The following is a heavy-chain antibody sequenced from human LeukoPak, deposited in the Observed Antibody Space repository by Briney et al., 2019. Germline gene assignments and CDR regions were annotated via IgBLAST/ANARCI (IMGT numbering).Heavy chain of an antibody. D-gene: IGHD5-18*01. Sequence: GGSLRLSCVASGFTFKNYGMHWVRQAPGKGLEWVAVISFDGNNKYYADSVKGRFTISRDNSKNTLFLQVNSLRAEDTAVYYCARVGYSYGFLLGAFDIWGQGTMVTVSS. V-gene: IGHV3-30*03. CDR2: ISFDGNNK. J-gene: IGHJ3*02. CDR1: GFTFKNYG. CDR3: ARVGYSYGFLLGAFDI.